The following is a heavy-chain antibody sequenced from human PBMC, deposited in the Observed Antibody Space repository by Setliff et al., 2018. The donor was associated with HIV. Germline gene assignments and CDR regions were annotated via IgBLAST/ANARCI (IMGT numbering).Heavy chain of an antibody. CDR2: LYGHSST. Sequence: SETLSLTCTVSGDSIGTGTHYWAWIRQPPGKGLAWIGSLYGHSSTYYTKSLRVRVTISADTSKNQFSLRLSSVTALDTAVYYCSRLYGSGHSFAFDFWGQGALVTVSS. J-gene: IGHJ4*02. CDR1: GDSIGTGTHY. CDR3: SRLYGSGHSFAFDF. V-gene: IGHV4-39*01. D-gene: IGHD3-10*01.